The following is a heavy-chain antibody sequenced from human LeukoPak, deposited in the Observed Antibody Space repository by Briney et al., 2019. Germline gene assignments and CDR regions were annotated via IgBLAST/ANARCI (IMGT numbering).Heavy chain of an antibody. CDR1: GYSLTSYW. D-gene: IGHD6-13*01. J-gene: IGHJ3*02. Sequence: GESLKISCKGSGYSLTSYWIGWVRQMPGKGLEWMGIIYPGDSDTRYSPSFQGQVTISADKSISTAYLQWSSLKASDTAMYYCARHLYSSSPLDAFDIWGQGTMVTVSP. CDR3: ARHLYSSSPLDAFDI. CDR2: IYPGDSDT. V-gene: IGHV5-51*01.